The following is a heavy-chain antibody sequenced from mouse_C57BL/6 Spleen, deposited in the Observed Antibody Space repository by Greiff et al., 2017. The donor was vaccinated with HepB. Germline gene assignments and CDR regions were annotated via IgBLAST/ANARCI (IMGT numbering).Heavy chain of an antibody. D-gene: IGHD2-2*01. V-gene: IGHV1-18*01. CDR1: GYTFTDYN. Sequence: EVQLQQSGPELVKPGASVKIPCKASGYTFTDYNMDWVKQSHGKSLEWIGDINPNNGGTIYNQKFKGKATLTVDKSSSTAYMELRSLTSEDTAVYYGGRGGYRFAYWGQGTLVTVSA. J-gene: IGHJ3*01. CDR3: GRGGYRFAY. CDR2: INPNNGGT.